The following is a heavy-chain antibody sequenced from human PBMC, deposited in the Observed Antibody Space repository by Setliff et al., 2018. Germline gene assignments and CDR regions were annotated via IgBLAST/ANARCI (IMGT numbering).Heavy chain of an antibody. CDR1: VYTFTNYG. Sequence: ASVKVSCKTSVYTFTNYGITWVRQTPGQGLEWMGWINNYSFKTNYPQKFLGRVTATTDTSTGTAYMELGSLTSDDTAIYYCARINFYVSSGYYYAPDYWGQGTLVTVS. J-gene: IGHJ4*02. D-gene: IGHD3-22*01. CDR3: ARINFYVSSGYYYAPDY. V-gene: IGHV1-18*01. CDR2: INNYSFKT.